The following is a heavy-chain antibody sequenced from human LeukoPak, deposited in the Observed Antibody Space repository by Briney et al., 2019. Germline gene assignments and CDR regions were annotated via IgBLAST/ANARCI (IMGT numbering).Heavy chain of an antibody. D-gene: IGHD3-22*01. CDR3: ARPYYYDSSGYYSNYYGMDV. CDR1: GFTFSSYS. V-gene: IGHV3-21*01. CDR2: ISSSSSYI. Sequence: GGPLRLSCAASGFTFSSYSMNWVRQAPGKGLEWVSSISSSSSYIYYADSVKGRFTISRDNAKNSLYLQMNSLRAEDTAVYYCARPYYYDSSGYYSNYYGMDVWGQGTTVTVSS. J-gene: IGHJ6*02.